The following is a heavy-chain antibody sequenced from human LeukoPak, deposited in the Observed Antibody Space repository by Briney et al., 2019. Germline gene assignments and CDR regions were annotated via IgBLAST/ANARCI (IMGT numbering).Heavy chain of an antibody. V-gene: IGHV1-2*02. J-gene: IGHJ4*02. CDR2: INPNSGGT. CDR1: GYTFTGYY. Sequence: GASVKVSCKASGYTFTGYYMHWVRQAPGQGLEWMGWINPNSGGTNYAQKFQGRVTMTRDTSISTAYMELSRLRSDDTAVYYCARDADFWSGPSYYFDYWGQGTLVTVSS. D-gene: IGHD3-3*01. CDR3: ARDADFWSGPSYYFDY.